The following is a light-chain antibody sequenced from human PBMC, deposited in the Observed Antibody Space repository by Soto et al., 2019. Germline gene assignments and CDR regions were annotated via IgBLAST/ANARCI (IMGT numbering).Light chain of an antibody. V-gene: IGKV1-5*01. CDR1: QSISVS. Sequence: DIQMTQSHSTLSASVGDTVTITCRASQSISVSLAWYQQKPGKAPNLLIYDASTLQGGVPSRFSGSGSGTEFTLTVTSLQPEDFATYFCQQYDKYSTFGHGTKV. CDR3: QQYDKYST. CDR2: DAS. J-gene: IGKJ1*01.